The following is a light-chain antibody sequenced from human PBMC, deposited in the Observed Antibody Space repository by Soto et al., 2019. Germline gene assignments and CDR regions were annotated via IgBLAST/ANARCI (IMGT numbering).Light chain of an antibody. CDR2: AVS. V-gene: IGLV2-14*01. J-gene: IGLJ2*01. CDR3: SSYTRFSTVV. CDR1: SSDVGGYDY. Sequence: QSALTQPASVSGSPGQSITISCTGTSSDVGGYDYVSWYQQHPGKAPKRMIYAVSNRPSGVSNRFSGSKSGNTASLTISGLQAEDEADYYCSSYTRFSTVVFGGGTKLTAL.